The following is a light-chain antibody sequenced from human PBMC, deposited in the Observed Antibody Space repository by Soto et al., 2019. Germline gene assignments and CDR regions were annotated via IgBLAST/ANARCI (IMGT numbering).Light chain of an antibody. V-gene: IGLV2-8*01. CDR2: EVS. Sequence: QSALTQPPSASGSPRQSVTISWTGTSGDVGGYNYVSWYQQHPGKAPKLMIYEVSKRPSGVPDRFSGSKSGNTASLTVSGLQAEDEADYYCSSYAGSKNFVIFGGGTKLTVL. CDR1: SGDVGGYNY. CDR3: SSYAGSKNFVI. J-gene: IGLJ2*01.